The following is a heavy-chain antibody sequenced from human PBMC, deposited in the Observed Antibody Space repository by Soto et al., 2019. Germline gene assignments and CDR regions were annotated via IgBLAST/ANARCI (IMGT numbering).Heavy chain of an antibody. CDR1: GYTFSTFA. Sequence: QVQLVQSGAEVKKPGASVKISCKASGYTFSTFAIHWVRQAPGQRPEWMGWVNGGDGNTRFSQNFQGRVTLTRDASATTAYMELSSLRPEDTAVYYCARSSGWYALDIWGQGTMVSVSS. J-gene: IGHJ3*02. D-gene: IGHD6-19*01. V-gene: IGHV1-3*01. CDR2: VNGGDGNT. CDR3: ARSSGWYALDI.